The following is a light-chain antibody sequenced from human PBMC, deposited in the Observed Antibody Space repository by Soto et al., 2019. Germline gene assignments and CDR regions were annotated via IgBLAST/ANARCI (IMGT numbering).Light chain of an antibody. CDR2: DVS. Sequence: DIQMTQSPSTLSASVGDRVTITCRASQSISSWLAWYQQKPGKAPKLLIYDVSSLQSGVSSRFSGSGAGTAFTLAISSLQPDDSATYYCQQYNTFWTFGQGTKVEIK. V-gene: IGKV1-5*01. J-gene: IGKJ1*01. CDR3: QQYNTFWT. CDR1: QSISSW.